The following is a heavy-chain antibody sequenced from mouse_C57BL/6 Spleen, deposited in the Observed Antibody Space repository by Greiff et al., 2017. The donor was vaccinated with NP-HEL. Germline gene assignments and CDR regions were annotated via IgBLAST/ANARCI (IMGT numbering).Heavy chain of an antibody. V-gene: IGHV1-85*01. D-gene: IGHD2-4*01. Sequence: QVQLQQSGPELVKPGASVKLSCKASGYTFTSYDINWVKQRPGQGLEWIGWIYPRDGSTKYNEKFKGKATLTVDTSSSTAYMELHSLTSEDSAVYFCANYDYDWDYAMDYWGQGTSVTVSS. CDR3: ANYDYDWDYAMDY. CDR2: IYPRDGST. CDR1: GYTFTSYD. J-gene: IGHJ4*01.